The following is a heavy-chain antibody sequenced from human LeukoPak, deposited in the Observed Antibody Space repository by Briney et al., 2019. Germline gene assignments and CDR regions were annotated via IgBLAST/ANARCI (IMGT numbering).Heavy chain of an antibody. CDR1: GGSISSGGYS. D-gene: IGHD5-12*01. CDR2: IYHSGST. CDR3: ARSASGYDYNWFDP. V-gene: IGHV4-30-2*01. Sequence: SETLSLTCAVSGGSISSGGYSWSWIRQPPGKGLEWIGYIYHSGSTYYNPSLKSRVTISVDRSKNQFSLKLSSVTAADTAVYYCARSASGYDYNWFDPWGQGTLVTVSS. J-gene: IGHJ5*02.